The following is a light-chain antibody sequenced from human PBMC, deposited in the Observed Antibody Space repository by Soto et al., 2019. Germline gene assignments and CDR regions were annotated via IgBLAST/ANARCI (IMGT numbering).Light chain of an antibody. CDR3: QQYNRSWT. V-gene: IGKV1-5*01. Sequence: DIQMTQSPSTLFASVGDRVTITCRASQSISSWLAWYQQKPGKAPNLLIYDASTLESGVPSRFSGSGSGTEFTLTISSLQPDDFATYHCQQYNRSWTFGQGTKVHIK. CDR1: QSISSW. J-gene: IGKJ1*01. CDR2: DAS.